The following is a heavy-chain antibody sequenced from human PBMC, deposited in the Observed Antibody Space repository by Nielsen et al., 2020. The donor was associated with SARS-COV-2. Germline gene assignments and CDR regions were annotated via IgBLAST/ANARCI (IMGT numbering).Heavy chain of an antibody. Sequence: GESLKISCAASGFTFSSYGMHWVRQAPGKGLEWVAVIWYDGSNKYYADSVKGRFTISRDNSKNTLYLQMNSLRAEDTAVYYCAKDGGVYYDSIGYFDYWGQGTLVTVSS. CDR2: IWYDGSNK. D-gene: IGHD3-22*01. J-gene: IGHJ4*02. CDR3: AKDGGVYYDSIGYFDY. V-gene: IGHV3-30*02. CDR1: GFTFSSYG.